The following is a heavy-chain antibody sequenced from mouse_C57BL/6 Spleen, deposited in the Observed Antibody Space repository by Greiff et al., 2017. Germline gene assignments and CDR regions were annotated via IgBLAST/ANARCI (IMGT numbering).Heavy chain of an antibody. J-gene: IGHJ4*01. CDR2: INPNNGGT. D-gene: IGHD2-12*01. CDR3: ARRNTIVPYYAMDY. V-gene: IGHV1-18*01. CDR1: GYTFTDYN. Sequence: EVQLQQSGPELVKPGASVKIPCKASGYTFTDYNMDWVKQSHGKSLEWIGDINPNNGGTIYNQKFKGKATLTVDKSSSTAYMELRSLTSEDTAVYYCARRNTIVPYYAMDYWGQGTSVTVSS.